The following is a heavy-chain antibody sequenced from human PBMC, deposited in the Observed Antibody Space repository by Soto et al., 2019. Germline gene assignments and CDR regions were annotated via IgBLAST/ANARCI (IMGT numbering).Heavy chain of an antibody. CDR3: AKRRGAGGHFDY. Sequence: DVQLLESGGGLVQPEGSLRLSCAASGFTFSSYAMGWVRQGPGKGLEWVAVVSIGGSTHYADSVRGRFTISRDNSKNTLSLKMNSLPAEARAVYFCAKRRGAGGHFDYWGQGALVTVSS. V-gene: IGHV3-23*01. J-gene: IGHJ4*02. CDR1: GFTFSSYA. CDR2: VSIGGST. D-gene: IGHD2-15*01.